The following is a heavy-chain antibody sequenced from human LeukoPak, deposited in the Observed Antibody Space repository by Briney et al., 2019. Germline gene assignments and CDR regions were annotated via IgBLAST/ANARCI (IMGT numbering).Heavy chain of an antibody. V-gene: IGHV1-18*01. CDR2: INTNNVNT. Sequence: GASVKVSCKASGYTFSSYGINWVRQAPGQGLEWMGWINTNNVNTNYAQKFQGRVTMTRDTSTSTAYMELRSLGSDDTAVYYCARKGCIGNCYLLDYWGQGTLVIVSS. J-gene: IGHJ4*02. CDR3: ARKGCIGNCYLLDY. CDR1: GYTFSSYG. D-gene: IGHD2-15*01.